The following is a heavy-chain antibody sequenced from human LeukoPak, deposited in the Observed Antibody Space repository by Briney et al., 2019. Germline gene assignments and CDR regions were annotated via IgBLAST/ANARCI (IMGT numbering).Heavy chain of an antibody. Sequence: GASVKVSFKASGYSFTCYYMHWVRQAPGQGREWVGWVNPNNGDTKFAQSFQGRVTMTRETSISTAYMELSSLRSDDTAVYYCARVCGGDCYSVFDHWGRGTLVTVSS. CDR1: GYSFTCYY. CDR2: VNPNNGDT. V-gene: IGHV1-2*02. J-gene: IGHJ5*02. D-gene: IGHD2-21*02. CDR3: ARVCGGDCYSVFDH.